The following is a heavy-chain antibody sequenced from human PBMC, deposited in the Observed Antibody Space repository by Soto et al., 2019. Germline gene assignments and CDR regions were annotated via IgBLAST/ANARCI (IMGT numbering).Heavy chain of an antibody. CDR3: GRYTVPVRSGYYYCGMDV. D-gene: IGHD4-4*01. Sequence: QVQLVQSGAEVKKPGSSVKVSCKASGGTFSSYAISWVRQAPGQGLEWMGGIIPIFGTANYAQKFQGRVTITADESTRTADLELSILRTEDTDVYYCGRYTVPVRSGYYYCGMDVWGQGTTVTVSS. CDR2: IIPIFGTA. J-gene: IGHJ6*02. V-gene: IGHV1-69*12. CDR1: GGTFSSYA.